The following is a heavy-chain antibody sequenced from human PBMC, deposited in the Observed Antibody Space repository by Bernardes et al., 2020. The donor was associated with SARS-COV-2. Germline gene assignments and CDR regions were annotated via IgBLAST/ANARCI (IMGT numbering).Heavy chain of an antibody. CDR2: INGDGSSI. V-gene: IGHV3-74*01. CDR3: ARGSGNYYFDY. J-gene: IGHJ4*02. Sequence: GGSLRLSCAASGFTFSSYCMHWVRLAPGKGPVWVSRINGDGSSINYADSVKGRFTISRDNARNTLYLEMNRLRAEETAGYYCARGSGNYYFDYWGQGTLVTVSS. CDR1: GFTFSSYC. D-gene: IGHD1-26*01.